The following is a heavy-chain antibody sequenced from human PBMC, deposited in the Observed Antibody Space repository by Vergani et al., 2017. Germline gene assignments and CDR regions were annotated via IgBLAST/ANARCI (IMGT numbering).Heavy chain of an antibody. J-gene: IGHJ4*02. D-gene: IGHD3-9*01. Sequence: QVTLKESGPALVKPTQTLTLTCTLSGFSVNSHPMRVIWIRQPPGKALEWLARIDWDDDKFYDRSLKTRLTISKDTSKNQVVLTMTNMDPVDTATYYCARTKLILRYFDWFWDYWGQGTLVTVSS. CDR1: GFSVNSHPMR. CDR3: ARTKLILRYFDWFWDY. V-gene: IGHV2-70*04. CDR2: IDWDDDK.